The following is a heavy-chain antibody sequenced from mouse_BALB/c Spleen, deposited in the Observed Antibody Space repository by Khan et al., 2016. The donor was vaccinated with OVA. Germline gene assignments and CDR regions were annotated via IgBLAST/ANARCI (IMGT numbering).Heavy chain of an antibody. J-gene: IGHJ3*01. CDR2: ISSGGDYT. CDR1: GFTFSSYS. V-gene: IGHV5-6*01. Sequence: EVELVASGGDLVKPGGSLKLSCAASGFTFSSYSMSWVRQTPDKRLEWVASISSGGDYTYYPASVKGRFTISRDNAKNTLYLQMSDLKSEDTAMXYCADHLTGSCAYWGQGTLVTVSA. D-gene: IGHD4-1*01. CDR3: ADHLTGSCAY.